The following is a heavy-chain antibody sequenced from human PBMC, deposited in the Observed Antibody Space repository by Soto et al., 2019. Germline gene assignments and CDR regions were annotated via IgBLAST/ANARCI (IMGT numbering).Heavy chain of an antibody. CDR2: ISGSGGST. Sequence: EVQLLESGGGLVQPGGSLRLSCAASGFTFSSYAMSWVRQAPGKGLEWVSAISGSGGSTYYPDSVKGRFTISRDNSNNTLYLQMHSLRAEETAVYYCAKVHTYYYDRRGVDYWGQGTLVTVSS. CDR1: GFTFSSYA. D-gene: IGHD3-22*01. J-gene: IGHJ4*02. CDR3: AKVHTYYYDRRGVDY. V-gene: IGHV3-23*01.